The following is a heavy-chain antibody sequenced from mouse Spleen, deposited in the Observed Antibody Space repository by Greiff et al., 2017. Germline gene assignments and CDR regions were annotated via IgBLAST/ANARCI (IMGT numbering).Heavy chain of an antibody. J-gene: IGHJ4*01. V-gene: IGHV5-6-3*01. CDR1: GFTFSSYG. CDR3: ARDGDYYGSSYGYYAMDY. CDR2: INSNGGST. Sequence: EVMLVESGGGLVQPGGSLKLSCAASGFTFSSYGMSWVRQTPDKRLELVATINSNGGSTYYPDSVKGRFTISRDNAKNTLYLQMSSLKSEDTAMYYCARDGDYYGSSYGYYAMDYWGQGTSVTVSS. D-gene: IGHD1-1*01.